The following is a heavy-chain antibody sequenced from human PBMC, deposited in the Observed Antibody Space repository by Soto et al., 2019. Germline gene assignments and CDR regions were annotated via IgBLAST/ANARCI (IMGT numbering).Heavy chain of an antibody. J-gene: IGHJ6*03. Sequence: ETLSLTCTVSGGSISSYYWSWIRQPPGKGLEWIGYIYYSGSTNYNPSLKSRVTISVDTSKNQFSLKLSSVTAADTAVYYCARRPEYSSSSLDYYYYYMDVWGKGTTVTVSS. CDR3: ARRPEYSSSSLDYYYYYMDV. D-gene: IGHD6-6*01. CDR2: IYYSGST. V-gene: IGHV4-59*08. CDR1: GGSISSYY.